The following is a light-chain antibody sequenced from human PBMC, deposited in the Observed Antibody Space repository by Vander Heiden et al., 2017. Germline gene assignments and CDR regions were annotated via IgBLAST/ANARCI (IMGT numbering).Light chain of an antibody. V-gene: IGKV3-20*01. CDR2: GVS. CDR1: QSVSDNQ. Sequence: SQSVSDNQLAWYQQKPGQAPRLLMYGVSNWATGIPDRFSGSGSGTDFTLIISSLEPEDFAVYFCHHYCASPYTFGQGTKLEIK. J-gene: IGKJ2*01. CDR3: HHYCASPYT.